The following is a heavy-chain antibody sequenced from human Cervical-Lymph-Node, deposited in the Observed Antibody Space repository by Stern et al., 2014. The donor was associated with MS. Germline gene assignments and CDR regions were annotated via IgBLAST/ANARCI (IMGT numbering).Heavy chain of an antibody. D-gene: IGHD5-18*01. J-gene: IGHJ4*02. V-gene: IGHV3-53*01. CDR3: ARKTDTAVGGDY. CDR1: GFSVSTNF. CDR2: MYSRGGT. Sequence: EVQLEESGGGLIQPGGSLRLSCAASGFSVSTNFMSWVRQAPGKGLAWVSLMYSRGGTNYADSVKGRFTISRDSSKNTLYLQMSDLRAEDTAVYYCARKTDTAVGGDYWGPGTLVTVSS.